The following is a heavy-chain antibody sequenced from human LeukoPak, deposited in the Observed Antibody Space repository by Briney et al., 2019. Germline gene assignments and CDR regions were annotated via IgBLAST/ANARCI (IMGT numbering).Heavy chain of an antibody. CDR3: ARDHRYCSSTSCHEPPDY. J-gene: IGHJ4*02. D-gene: IGHD2-2*01. CDR1: GYTFTSYY. V-gene: IGHV1-46*01. CDR2: INPSGGST. Sequence: ASVKVSCKASGYTFTSYYMHWVRQAPGQGLEWMGIINPSGGSTSYAQKFQGRVTMTRDTSTSTVYMELSSLRSEDTAVYYCARDHRYCSSTSCHEPPDYWGQGTLVTVSS.